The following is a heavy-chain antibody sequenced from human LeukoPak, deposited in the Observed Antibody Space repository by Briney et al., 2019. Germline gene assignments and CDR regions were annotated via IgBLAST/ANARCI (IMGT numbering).Heavy chain of an antibody. CDR3: TKDHGSRSYYFDY. CDR2: IKSKTDGGTV. CDR1: GFTFSNVW. D-gene: IGHD3-10*01. J-gene: IGHJ4*02. V-gene: IGHV3-15*01. Sequence: GGSLRLSCAASGFTFSNVWMSWVRQAPGKGLEWVGRIKSKTDGGTVDYAAPVKGRFTISRDDLKNTLYLEMNSLKTEDTAVYYCTKDHGSRSYYFDYWGQGTLVTVSS.